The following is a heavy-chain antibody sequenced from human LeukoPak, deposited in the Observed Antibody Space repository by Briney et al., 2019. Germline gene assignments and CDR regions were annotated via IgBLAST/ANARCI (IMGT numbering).Heavy chain of an antibody. Sequence: SVKVSCKASGGTFSSYAISWVRQAPGQGLEWMGGIIPIFGTANYAQKFQGRVTITTDESTSTAYMELSSLRSEDTAVYYCASHYGGNWNDAFDIWGQGTMVTVSS. CDR2: IIPIFGTA. D-gene: IGHD4-23*01. CDR3: ASHYGGNWNDAFDI. J-gene: IGHJ3*02. V-gene: IGHV1-69*05. CDR1: GGTFSSYA.